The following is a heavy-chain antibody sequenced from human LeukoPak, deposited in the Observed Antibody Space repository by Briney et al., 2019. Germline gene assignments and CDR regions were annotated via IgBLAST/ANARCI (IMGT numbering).Heavy chain of an antibody. CDR3: ARVPRSYYYYYYMDV. CDR1: GGSFSGHY. V-gene: IGHV4-34*01. Sequence: PSETLSLTCAVFGGSFSGHYWSWIRQSPGKGLEWIGEVDHRGSTNYNPSLEGRITISADTSKNQFSLKLTSVTAADTAVYYCARVPRSYYYYYYMDVWGKGTTVTVSS. CDR2: VDHRGST. J-gene: IGHJ6*03.